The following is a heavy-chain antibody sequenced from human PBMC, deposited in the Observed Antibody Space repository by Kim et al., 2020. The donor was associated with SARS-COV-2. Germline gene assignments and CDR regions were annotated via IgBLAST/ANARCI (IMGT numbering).Heavy chain of an antibody. J-gene: IGHJ5*02. Sequence: SETLSLTCTVSGGSISSGGYYWSWIRQHPGKGLEWIGYIYYSGSTYYNPSLKSRVTISVDTSKNQFSLKLSSVTAADTAVYYCARAFMDSGYEQPDPYNWFDPWGQGTLVTVSS. CDR2: IYYSGST. D-gene: IGHD5-12*01. CDR1: GGSISSGGYY. CDR3: ARAFMDSGYEQPDPYNWFDP. V-gene: IGHV4-31*03.